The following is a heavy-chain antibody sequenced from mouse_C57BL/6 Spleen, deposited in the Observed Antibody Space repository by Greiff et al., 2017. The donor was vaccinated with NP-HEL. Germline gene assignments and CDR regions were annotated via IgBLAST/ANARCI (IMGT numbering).Heavy chain of an antibody. D-gene: IGHD1-1*02. Sequence: EVNVVESGGGLVKPGGSLKLSCAASGFTFSSYAMSWVRQTPEKRLEWVATISDGGSYTYYPDNVKGRFTISRDNAKNNLYLQMSHLKSEDTAMYYCARELSAYWGQGTLVTVSA. CDR2: ISDGGSYT. CDR3: ARELSAY. V-gene: IGHV5-4*01. J-gene: IGHJ3*01. CDR1: GFTFSSYA.